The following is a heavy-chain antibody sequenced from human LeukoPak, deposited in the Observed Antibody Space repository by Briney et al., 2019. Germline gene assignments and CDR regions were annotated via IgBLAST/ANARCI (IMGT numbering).Heavy chain of an antibody. CDR1: GFTFSSYG. D-gene: IGHD3-10*01. J-gene: IGHJ4*02. CDR2: ISYDGSNK. CDR3: SRDQSGYPSGVFDY. V-gene: IGHV3-30*03. Sequence: PGGSLRLSCAASGFTFSSYGMHWVRQAPGKGLEWVAVISYDGSNKYYADSVKGRFTISRDNSKNTLYVQMNSLRAEDTAVYYCSRDQSGYPSGVFDYWGQGTLVTVSS.